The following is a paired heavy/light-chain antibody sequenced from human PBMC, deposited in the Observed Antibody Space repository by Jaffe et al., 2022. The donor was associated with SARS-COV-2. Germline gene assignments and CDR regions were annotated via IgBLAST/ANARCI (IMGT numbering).Light chain of an antibody. CDR3: QQYYSYSLT. J-gene: IGKJ4*01. Sequence: AIRMTQSPSSFSASTGDRVTITCRASQGISSYLAWYQQKPGKAPKLLIYAASTLQSGVPSRFSGSGSGTDFTLTISCLQSEDFATYYCQQYYSYSLTFGGGTKVEIK. CDR1: QGISSY. CDR2: AAS. V-gene: IGKV1-8*01.
Heavy chain of an antibody. CDR2: MNPNSGNT. CDR1: GYTFTSYD. J-gene: IGHJ6*03. CDR3: ARGIGIMITFGGVPYYYMDV. Sequence: QVQLVQSGAEVKKPGASVKVSCKASGYTFTSYDINWVRQATGQGLEWMGWMNPNSGNTGYAQKFQGRVTMTRNTSISTAYMELSSLRSEDTAVYYCARGIGIMITFGGVPYYYMDVWGKGTTVTVSS. D-gene: IGHD3-16*01. V-gene: IGHV1-8*01.